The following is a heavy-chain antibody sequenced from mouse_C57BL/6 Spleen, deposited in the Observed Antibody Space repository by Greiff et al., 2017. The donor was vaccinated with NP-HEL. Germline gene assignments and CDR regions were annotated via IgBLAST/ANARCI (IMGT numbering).Heavy chain of an antibody. CDR3: TCSYGAY. CDR2: IDPENGDT. Sequence: EVQLVESGAELVRPGASVKLSCTASGFNIKDDYMHWVKQRPEQGLEWIGWIDPENGDTEYASKFQGKATITADTSSNTAYLQLSSLTSEDTAVYYCTCSYGAYWGQGTLVTVSA. CDR1: GFNIKDDY. J-gene: IGHJ3*01. V-gene: IGHV14-4*01. D-gene: IGHD1-1*01.